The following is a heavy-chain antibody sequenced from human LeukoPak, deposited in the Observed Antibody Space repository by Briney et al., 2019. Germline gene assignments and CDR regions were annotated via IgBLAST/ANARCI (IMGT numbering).Heavy chain of an antibody. CDR2: ISSSASFI. CDR1: GFTFSSYG. Sequence: GGSLSLSCAASGFTFSSYGMHWVRQAPGKGLEWVSSISSSASFIYYAGSVKGRFTISRDNAKNSLYLQMNSLRAEDTAVYYCARTGESDRLSFDHWGQGTLVTVSS. D-gene: IGHD7-27*01. CDR3: ARTGESDRLSFDH. V-gene: IGHV3-21*01. J-gene: IGHJ4*02.